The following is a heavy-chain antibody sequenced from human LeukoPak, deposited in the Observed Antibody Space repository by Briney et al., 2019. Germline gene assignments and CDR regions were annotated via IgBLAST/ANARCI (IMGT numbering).Heavy chain of an antibody. J-gene: IGHJ3*02. CDR1: GFTFSSFG. CDR2: IWHDGSNK. V-gene: IGHV3-33*01. D-gene: IGHD1-26*01. CDR3: ASKAPYSGSYSRNAFDI. Sequence: PGRSLRLSCAASGFTFSSFGMHWVRQAPGKGLEWVALIWHDGSNKYYADSVKGRFTISRDNSKNTLYLQMNSLRAEDTAVYYCASKAPYSGSYSRNAFDIWGQGTMLTVSS.